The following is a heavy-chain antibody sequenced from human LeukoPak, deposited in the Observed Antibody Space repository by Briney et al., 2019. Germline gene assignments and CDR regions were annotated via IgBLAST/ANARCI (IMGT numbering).Heavy chain of an antibody. CDR3: ARDSTGVLRYFDWSYGPNWFDP. D-gene: IGHD3-9*01. Sequence: GGSLRLSCAASGFTFSDYYMSWIRQAPGKGLEWVSYISSSGSTIYYADSVKGRFTISRDNAKNSLYLQMNSLRAEDTAVYYCARDSTGVLRYFDWSYGPNWFDPWGQGTLVTVSS. J-gene: IGHJ5*02. V-gene: IGHV3-11*04. CDR1: GFTFSDYY. CDR2: ISSSGSTI.